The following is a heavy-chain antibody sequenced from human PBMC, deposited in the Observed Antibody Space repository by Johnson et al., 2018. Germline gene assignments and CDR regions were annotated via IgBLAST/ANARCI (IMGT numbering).Heavy chain of an antibody. CDR2: ISWNRGSI. Sequence: EVQLVESGGGLVQPGRSLRLSCAASGFTFDDYAMHWVRQAPGKGLEWVSGISWNRGSIGYADSLKGRFTISSDNAKNSLYVQMNSLGAADTAVDYWSKEIYMFSRGAFDIWGPGTMVTVSS. CDR3: SKEIYMFSRGAFDI. CDR1: GFTFDDYA. V-gene: IGHV3-9*01. D-gene: IGHD3-10*01. J-gene: IGHJ3*02.